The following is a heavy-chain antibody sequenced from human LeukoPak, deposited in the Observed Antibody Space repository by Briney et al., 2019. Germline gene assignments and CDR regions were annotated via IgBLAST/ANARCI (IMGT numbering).Heavy chain of an antibody. Sequence: SETLSLTCTVSGGSISSYYWSWIRQPPGKGLEWIGYIYYSGSTNYNPSLKSRVTISVATSKNQFSLKLSSVTAADTAVYYCARRTRAYYYDSSGYFDPWGQGTVDPVSS. CDR3: ARRTRAYYYDSSGYFDP. V-gene: IGHV4-59*01. CDR2: IYYSGST. J-gene: IGHJ5*02. CDR1: GGSISSYY. D-gene: IGHD3-22*01.